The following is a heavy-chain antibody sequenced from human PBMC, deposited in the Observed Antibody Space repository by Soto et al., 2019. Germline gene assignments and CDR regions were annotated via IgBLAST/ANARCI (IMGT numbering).Heavy chain of an antibody. D-gene: IGHD3-22*01. CDR3: ARDYYDNNSYYTYFDY. CDR2: IYYSGST. CDR1: GGSISSHY. J-gene: IGHJ4*02. V-gene: IGHV4-59*11. Sequence: SETLSLTCTVSGGSISSHYWSWIRQPPGKGLQWIGNIYYSGSTSYNPSRQSRVTISVDTSKRQFSLKLSSVTPADTAVYYCARDYYDNNSYYTYFDYWGQGTLVTVS.